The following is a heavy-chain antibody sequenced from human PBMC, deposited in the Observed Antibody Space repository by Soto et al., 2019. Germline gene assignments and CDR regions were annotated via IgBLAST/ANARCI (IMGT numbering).Heavy chain of an antibody. D-gene: IGHD6-6*01. Sequence: SVKVSCKASGGTFSSYAIGWVRQAPGQGLEWMGGIIPIFGTANYAQKFQGRVTITADESTSTAYMELSSLRSEDTAVYYCARVVFIAARPRWFDPWGQGTLVTVSS. CDR2: IIPIFGTA. CDR1: GGTFSSYA. CDR3: ARVVFIAARPRWFDP. V-gene: IGHV1-69*13. J-gene: IGHJ5*02.